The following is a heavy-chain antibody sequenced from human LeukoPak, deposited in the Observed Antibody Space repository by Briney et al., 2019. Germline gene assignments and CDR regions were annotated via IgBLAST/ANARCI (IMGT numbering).Heavy chain of an antibody. V-gene: IGHV5-51*01. CDR2: IALADATT. CDR3: ARLIRGAAVDS. Sequence: GPSLKISCKGSGNSFTGYWIGWVRQLPEKGLEWMGIIALADATTTIHPPFQGQVTSPQNKSIISAYLQWSSLRASDTAMYYCARLIRGAAVDSWGQGTLVTVSS. D-gene: IGHD2-15*01. CDR1: GNSFTGYW. J-gene: IGHJ4*02.